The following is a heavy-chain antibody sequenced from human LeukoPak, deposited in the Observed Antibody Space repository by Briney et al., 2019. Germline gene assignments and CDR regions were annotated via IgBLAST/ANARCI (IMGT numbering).Heavy chain of an antibody. Sequence: GGSLRLSCAASGFTFSSYWMSWVRQAPGKGLEWVSDINGSGGNTYYADSVKGRFTISRDNSKNTLYLQMNSLRVEDTAIYYCAKNRGAPLWGQGTLVTVSS. J-gene: IGHJ4*02. CDR2: INGSGGNT. CDR3: AKNRGAPL. V-gene: IGHV3-23*01. CDR1: GFTFSSYW. D-gene: IGHD2/OR15-2a*01.